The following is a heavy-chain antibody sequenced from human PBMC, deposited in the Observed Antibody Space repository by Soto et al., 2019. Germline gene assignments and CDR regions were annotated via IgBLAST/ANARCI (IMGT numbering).Heavy chain of an antibody. V-gene: IGHV1-18*01. CDR3: ARVVPGAEAWFGP. CDR2: ISLYRDGT. J-gene: IGHJ5*02. Sequence: QVQLVQSGGEVKRPGASVKVSCKTSGYTFSNYGITWVRQAPGQPLEWLGWISLYRDGTNYAQKFQGRVSMTTDTSTPTAYMELRSLRSDDTAVYYCARVVPGAEAWFGPWGQGTLVTVSS. CDR1: GYTFSNYG. D-gene: IGHD2-2*01.